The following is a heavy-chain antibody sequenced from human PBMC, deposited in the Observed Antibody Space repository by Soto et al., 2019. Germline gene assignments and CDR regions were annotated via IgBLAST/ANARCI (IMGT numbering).Heavy chain of an antibody. Sequence: GGSLRLSCAASGFTVSSNYMSWVRQAPGKGLEWVSVIYSGGSTYYADSVKGRFIISRDNSKNTLYLQMNSLRAEEMAVYYCARGGYCSGGSCYSFGAFDIWGQGTMVTVSS. J-gene: IGHJ3*02. D-gene: IGHD2-15*01. CDR2: IYSGGST. CDR3: ARGGYCSGGSCYSFGAFDI. CDR1: GFTVSSNY. V-gene: IGHV3-66*01.